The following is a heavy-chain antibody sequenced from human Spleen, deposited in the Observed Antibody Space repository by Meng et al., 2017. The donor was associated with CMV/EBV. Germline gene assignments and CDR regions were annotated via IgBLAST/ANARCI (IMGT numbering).Heavy chain of an antibody. D-gene: IGHD6-6*01. V-gene: IGHV4-39*07. J-gene: IGHJ5*02. CDR3: ARDWGSIAARPQWFDP. CDR2: IYYSGST. Sequence: SETLSLTCTVSGGSVSSGSYYWGWIRQPPGKGLEWIGSIYYSGSTYYNPSLKSRVTISVDTSKNQFSLKLSSVTAADTAVYYCARDWGSIAARPQWFDPWGQGTLVTVSS. CDR1: GGSVSSGSYY.